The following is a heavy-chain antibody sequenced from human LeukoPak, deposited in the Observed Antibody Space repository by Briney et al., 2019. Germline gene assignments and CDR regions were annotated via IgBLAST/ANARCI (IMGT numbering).Heavy chain of an antibody. Sequence: ASVKVSCKASGYTFTSYGISWVRQAPGQGLEWMGWISAYNGNTNYAQKLQGRVTMTTDTSTSTAYMELRSLRSDDTAVYYCARGDYYDNSGYYGGFDYWGQGTLVTVSS. V-gene: IGHV1-18*01. CDR2: ISAYNGNT. J-gene: IGHJ4*02. D-gene: IGHD3-22*01. CDR1: GYTFTSYG. CDR3: ARGDYYDNSGYYGGFDY.